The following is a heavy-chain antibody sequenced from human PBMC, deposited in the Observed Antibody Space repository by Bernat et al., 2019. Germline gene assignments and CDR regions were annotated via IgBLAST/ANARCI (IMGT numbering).Heavy chain of an antibody. Sequence: EVQLVESGGGLVQPGGSLRLSCAASGFTFSSYWMSWVRQAPGKGLEWVANIKQDGSEKYDVDSVKGRFTISRDNAKNSLYLQMNSLRAEDTAVYYCARGPIAAAGTYYYYYMDVWGKGTTVTVSS. D-gene: IGHD6-13*01. CDR2: IKQDGSEK. J-gene: IGHJ6*03. CDR1: GFTFSSYW. CDR3: ARGPIAAAGTYYYYYMDV. V-gene: IGHV3-7*01.